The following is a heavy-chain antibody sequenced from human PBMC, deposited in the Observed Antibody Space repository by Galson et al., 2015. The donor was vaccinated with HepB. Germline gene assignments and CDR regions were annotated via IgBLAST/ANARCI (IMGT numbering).Heavy chain of an antibody. CDR2: IYSGGST. V-gene: IGHV3-66*01. Sequence: SLRLSCAASGFTVSSNHMSWVRQAPGKGLEWVSVIYSGGSTYYADSVKGRFTISRDNSKNTLYLQMNSLRAEDTAVYYCARNGDLYSSSWYGDDAFDIWGQGTMVTVSS. CDR1: GFTVSSNH. J-gene: IGHJ3*02. D-gene: IGHD6-13*01. CDR3: ARNGDLYSSSWYGDDAFDI.